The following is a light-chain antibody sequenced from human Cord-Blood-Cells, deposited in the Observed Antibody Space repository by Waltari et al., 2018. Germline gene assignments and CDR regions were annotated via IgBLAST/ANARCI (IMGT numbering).Light chain of an antibody. CDR2: GNS. CDR1: SSNIGAGYD. Sequence: QSVLTQPPSVSGAPGQRVTISCTGSSSNIGAGYDVHWYQQLPGTAPKLFIYGNSNRPSGVPDRCSGSKSGTSASLAITGLQAEDEADYYCQSYDSSLSGSVVFGGGTKLTVL. CDR3: QSYDSSLSGSVV. V-gene: IGLV1-40*01. J-gene: IGLJ2*01.